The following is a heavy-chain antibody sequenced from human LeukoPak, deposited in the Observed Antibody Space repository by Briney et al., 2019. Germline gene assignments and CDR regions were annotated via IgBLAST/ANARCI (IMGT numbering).Heavy chain of an antibody. CDR2: LIDSGGSP. D-gene: IGHD1-1*01. Sequence: GGSLRLSCAASGFTFSTYAMSWVRQAPGKGLEWVSALIDSGGSPYNAESVKGRFNISRDNSKNTLYLQMNSLRAEDTAIYYCAKERTSEGYFDFWGQGALVTVSS. J-gene: IGHJ4*02. CDR3: AKERTSEGYFDF. V-gene: IGHV3-23*01. CDR1: GFTFSTYA.